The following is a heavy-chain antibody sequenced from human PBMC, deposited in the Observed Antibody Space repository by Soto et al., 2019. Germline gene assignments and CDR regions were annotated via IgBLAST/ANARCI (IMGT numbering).Heavy chain of an antibody. V-gene: IGHV4-30-2*01. CDR3: AQSWELDAFDI. CDR2: IYHSGST. D-gene: IGHD1-26*01. Sequence: SETLSLTCAVSGGSISSGGYSWSWIRQPPGKGLEWIGYIYHSGSTYYNPSLKSRVTISVDRSKNQFSLKLSSVTAADTAVYYCAQSWELDAFDIWGQGTMVT. J-gene: IGHJ3*02. CDR1: GGSISSGGYS.